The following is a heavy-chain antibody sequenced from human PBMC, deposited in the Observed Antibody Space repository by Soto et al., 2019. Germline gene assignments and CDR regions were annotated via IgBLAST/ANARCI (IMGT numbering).Heavy chain of an antibody. CDR2: IGTGGDT. D-gene: IGHD1-1*01. CDR1: GFTFSGSD. J-gene: IGHJ3*02. CDR3: VRETGFTTTSDAFNI. Sequence: GGSLRHSCAASGFTFSGSDMNWVRHTRGKGLEWVSGIGTGGDTYYADSVRGRFTISREDAKGSLYLQMNSLRVEDTAVYYCVRETGFTTTSDAFNIWGQGTMVTVSS. V-gene: IGHV3-13*01.